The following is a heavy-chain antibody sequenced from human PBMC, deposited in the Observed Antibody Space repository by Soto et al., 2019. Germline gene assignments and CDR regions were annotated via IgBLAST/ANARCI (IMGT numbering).Heavy chain of an antibody. CDR2: IYWDDDK. D-gene: IGHD3-10*01. J-gene: IGHJ5*02. CDR1: GFSLSTSGVG. CDR3: AHTAARGCGELLRGLNWFDT. V-gene: IGHV2-5*02. Sequence: QITLKESGPTLVKPTQTLTLTCTFSGFSLSTSGVGVGWIRQPPGKAMEWLALIYWDDDKRYSPSLKSRLTIPKDTSKNQVVRTMTNMDPVDTAKYYCAHTAARGCGELLRGLNWFDTWGQGTLVTVSS.